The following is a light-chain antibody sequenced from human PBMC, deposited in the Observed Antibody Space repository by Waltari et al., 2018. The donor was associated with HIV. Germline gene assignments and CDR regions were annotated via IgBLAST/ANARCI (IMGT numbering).Light chain of an antibody. J-gene: IGLJ2*01. CDR3: ASYTRSGILL. CDR1: SRDIGAYNF. Sequence: QSALTQPASVSGSPGKSITIPCIGSSRDIGAYNFVSWYQQRPGKAPKLMIYEVSDRPSGSSNRFSGSKSGITASLTISGLQADDEADYYCASYTRSGILLFGGGTRLTVL. CDR2: EVS. V-gene: IGLV2-14*01.